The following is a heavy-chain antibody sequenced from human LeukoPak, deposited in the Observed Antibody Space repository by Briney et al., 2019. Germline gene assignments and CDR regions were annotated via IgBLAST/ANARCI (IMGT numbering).Heavy chain of an antibody. V-gene: IGHV3-23*01. CDR1: GFTFSSYG. Sequence: GGTLRLSCSASGFTFSSYGMTWVRQAPGKGPEWVSASRGSDGNTYHADSVKGRFTISRDNSKNTLYLQMNSLRAEDTAVYYCAKGGYYDPFDHWGQGTLVTVSS. CDR3: AKGGYYDPFDH. CDR2: SRGSDGNT. J-gene: IGHJ4*02. D-gene: IGHD3-22*01.